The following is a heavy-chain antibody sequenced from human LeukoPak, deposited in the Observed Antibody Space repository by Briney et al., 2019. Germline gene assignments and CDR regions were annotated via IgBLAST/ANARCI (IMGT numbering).Heavy chain of an antibody. CDR2: INPNSGGT. CDR3: ATVGATGSWFDP. CDR1: GYTFIGYY. J-gene: IGHJ5*02. V-gene: IGHV1-2*02. D-gene: IGHD1-26*01. Sequence: ASVKVSCKASGYTFIGYYMHWVRQAPGQGLEWMGWINPNSGGTNYAQKFQGRVTMTRDTSISTAYMELSRLRSDDTAVYHCATVGATGSWFDPWGQGTLVTVSS.